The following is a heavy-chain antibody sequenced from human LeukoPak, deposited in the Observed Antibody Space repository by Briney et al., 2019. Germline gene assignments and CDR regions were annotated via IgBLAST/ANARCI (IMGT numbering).Heavy chain of an antibody. CDR1: GFTFSSYW. CDR3: ATDLSGVTTFDY. V-gene: IGHV3-74*01. CDR2: INSDGSST. D-gene: IGHD4-17*01. J-gene: IGHJ4*02. Sequence: GGSLRLSCAASGFTFSSYWMHWVRQAAGKGLVWVARINSDGSSTYYEDSVKGRFTISRDNAKSTLYLQMNSLRAEDTAVYYCATDLSGVTTFDYWGQGTLVTVSS.